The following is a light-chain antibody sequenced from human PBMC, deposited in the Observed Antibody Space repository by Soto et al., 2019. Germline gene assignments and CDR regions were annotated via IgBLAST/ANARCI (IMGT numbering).Light chain of an antibody. J-gene: IGKJ4*02. CDR3: HQRRNWPLT. V-gene: IGKV3-11*01. CDR2: DAS. CDR1: QSVSSY. Sequence: EIVLTQSPATLSLSPGERATLSCRASQSVSSYLAWYQQKPGQAPRLLIYDASSRATGIPARFSGSGSVTDFTLTISSLEPEDFAVYYCHQRRNWPLTFGGGTKVEI.